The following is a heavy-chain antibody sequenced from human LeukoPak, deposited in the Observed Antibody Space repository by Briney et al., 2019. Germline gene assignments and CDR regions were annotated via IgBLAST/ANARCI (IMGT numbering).Heavy chain of an antibody. D-gene: IGHD5-12*01. Sequence: PGGSLRLSCAASGFTFSSYSMNWVRQAPGKGLEWVSVIYSGGSTYYADSVKGRFTISRDNSKNTLYLQMNSLRAEDTAVYYCAREGPYSGYDPWGQGTLVTVSS. CDR2: IYSGGST. V-gene: IGHV3-53*01. CDR3: AREGPYSGYDP. J-gene: IGHJ5*02. CDR1: GFTFSSYS.